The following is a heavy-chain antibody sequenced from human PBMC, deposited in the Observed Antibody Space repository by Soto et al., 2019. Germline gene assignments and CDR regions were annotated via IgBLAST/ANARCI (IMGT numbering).Heavy chain of an antibody. V-gene: IGHV3-30-3*01. CDR2: ISYDGSNK. CDR1: GFTFSSYA. CDR3: ARVGRLDYFDY. D-gene: IGHD4-17*01. Sequence: QVQLVESGGGVVQPGRSLRLSCAASGFTFSSYAMHWVRQAPGKGLEWVAVISYDGSNKYYADSVKGRFTISRDNSKKMLCLQVDSLRAEDTAVYYCARVGRLDYFDYWGQGTLVTVSS. J-gene: IGHJ4*02.